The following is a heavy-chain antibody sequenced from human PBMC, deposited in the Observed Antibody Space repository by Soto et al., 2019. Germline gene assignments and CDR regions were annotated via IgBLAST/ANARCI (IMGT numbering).Heavy chain of an antibody. V-gene: IGHV1-69*13. J-gene: IGHJ6*02. CDR3: ARPTMVRQNRDNLYGMDV. CDR2: IIPIFGTA. D-gene: IGHD3-10*01. CDR1: GGTFSSYA. Sequence: ASVKVSCKASGGTFSSYAISWVRQAPGQGLEWMGGIIPIFGTANYAQKFQGRVTITADESTSTAYMELSSLRSEDTAVYYCARPTMVRQNRDNLYGMDVWGQGTTVTVSS.